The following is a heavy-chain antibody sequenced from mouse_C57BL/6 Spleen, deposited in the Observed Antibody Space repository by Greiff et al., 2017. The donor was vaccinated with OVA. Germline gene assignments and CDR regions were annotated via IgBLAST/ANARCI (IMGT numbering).Heavy chain of an antibody. Sequence: DVHLVESGGGLVKPGGSLKLSCAASGFTFSSYAMSWVRQTPEKRLEWVATISDGGSYTYYPDNVKGRFTISRDNAKNNLYLQMSHLKSEDTAMYYCARDSLRRFDYWGQGTTLTVSS. CDR3: ARDSLRRFDY. CDR2: ISDGGSYT. D-gene: IGHD1-2*01. V-gene: IGHV5-4*01. J-gene: IGHJ2*01. CDR1: GFTFSSYA.